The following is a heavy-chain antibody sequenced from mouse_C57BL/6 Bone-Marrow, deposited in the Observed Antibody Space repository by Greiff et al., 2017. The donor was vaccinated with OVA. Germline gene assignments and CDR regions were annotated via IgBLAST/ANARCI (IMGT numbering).Heavy chain of an antibody. V-gene: IGHV5-9-1*02. D-gene: IGHD1-1*01. Sequence: EVMLVESGEGLVKPGGSLKLSCAASGFTFSSYAMSWVRQTPEKRLEWVAYISSGGDYIYYADTVKGRFTISRDNARNTLYLQMSSLKSEDTAMYYCTRARYYGSSSWFAYWGQGTLVTVSA. CDR1: GFTFSSYA. J-gene: IGHJ3*01. CDR2: ISSGGDYI. CDR3: TRARYYGSSSWFAY.